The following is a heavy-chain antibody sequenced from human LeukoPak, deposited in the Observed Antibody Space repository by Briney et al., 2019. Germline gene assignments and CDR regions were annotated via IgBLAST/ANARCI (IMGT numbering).Heavy chain of an antibody. J-gene: IGHJ4*02. CDR1: GFTFSSYA. D-gene: IGHD1-1*01. CDR3: IADTPPWNPYGLDY. V-gene: IGHV3-23*01. CDR2: ISGSGGST. Sequence: AGGSLRLSCAASGFTFSSYAMSWVRQAPGKGLEWVSAISGSGGSTYYADSVKGRFTISRDNLENMLYLQMNSLKTEDTAVYYCIADTPPWNPYGLDYWGQGTLVTVSS.